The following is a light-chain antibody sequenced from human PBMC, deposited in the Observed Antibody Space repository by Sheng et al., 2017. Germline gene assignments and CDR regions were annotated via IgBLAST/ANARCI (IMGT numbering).Light chain of an antibody. CDR1: QSVTIN. Sequence: EIVMTQSPATLSVSPGERATLSCRASQSVTINLAWYQHKPGQAPRLLIYGASSRATGIPDRFSGSGSGTDFTLTISRLEPEDFAIYYCQQYGGSPLFTFGPGTKVDIK. CDR2: GAS. V-gene: IGKV3-20*01. J-gene: IGKJ3*01. CDR3: QQYGGSPLFT.